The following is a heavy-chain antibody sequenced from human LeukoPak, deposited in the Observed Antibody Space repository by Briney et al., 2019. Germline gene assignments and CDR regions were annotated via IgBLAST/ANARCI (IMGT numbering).Heavy chain of an antibody. V-gene: IGHV1-18*01. CDR3: ARGPGFFFMKNRGLRY. CDR1: GYNFTSYG. CDR2: ISSYNGNT. Sequence: ASVKVSCKASGYNFTSYGPAWVRQAPGQGLEWLGWISSYNGNTNHAQNVQGRVTMTTDTSTGTAYMELRSLRSDDTAVYYCARGPGFFFMKNRGLRYWGQGTPVIVSS. D-gene: IGHD3-10*01. J-gene: IGHJ4*02.